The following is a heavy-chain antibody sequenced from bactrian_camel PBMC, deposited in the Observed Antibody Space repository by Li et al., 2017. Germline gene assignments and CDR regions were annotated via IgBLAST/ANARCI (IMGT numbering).Heavy chain of an antibody. CDR1: GYTSSRNC. D-gene: IGHD6*01. CDR3: AEGRGSRGEHCYSLNY. J-gene: IGHJ4*01. V-gene: IGHV3S54*01. Sequence: HVQLVESGGGSVQAGGSLRLSCVVSGYTSSRNCMSWSRQAPGKQREVVASIYSSAITGDVADSVKGRFTISRDNARNARNTVYLQMNNLQPEDTATYYCAEGRGSRGEHCYSLNYWVQGTQVTVS. CDR2: IYSSAITG.